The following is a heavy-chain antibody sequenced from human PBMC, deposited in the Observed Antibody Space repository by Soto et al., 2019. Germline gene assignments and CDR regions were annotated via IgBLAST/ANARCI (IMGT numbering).Heavy chain of an antibody. V-gene: IGHV3-33*01. CDR1: GFTFSSYG. D-gene: IGHD1-26*01. J-gene: IGHJ3*02. CDR2: IWYDGSNK. Sequence: QVQLVESGGGVVQPGRSLRLSCAASGFTFSSYGMHWVRQAPGKGLEWVAVIWYDGSNKYYADSVKGRFTISRDNSKNTLYLQMNSLRAEDTAVYYCARDRDSGSYYGAFDIWGKGTMVTVSS. CDR3: ARDRDSGSYYGAFDI.